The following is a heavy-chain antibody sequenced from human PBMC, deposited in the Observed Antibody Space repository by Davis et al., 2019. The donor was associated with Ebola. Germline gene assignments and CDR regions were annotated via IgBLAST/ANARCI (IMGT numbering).Heavy chain of an antibody. CDR1: GYTFTSYY. D-gene: IGHD3-16*01. V-gene: IGHV1-18*04. CDR3: AREGYKYASPRFWDY. J-gene: IGHJ4*02. Sequence: AASVKVSCKASGYTFTSYYIHWVRQAPGQGLEWMGWISGYNGQTNYAQKFQGRVPMSTDTSTNTAYLELRSLRSDDTAVYYCAREGYKYASPRFWDYWGQGTLVNVSS. CDR2: ISGYNGQT.